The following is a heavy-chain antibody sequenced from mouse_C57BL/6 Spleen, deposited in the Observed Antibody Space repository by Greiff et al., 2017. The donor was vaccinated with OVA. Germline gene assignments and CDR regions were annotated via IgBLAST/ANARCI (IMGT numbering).Heavy chain of an antibody. D-gene: IGHD2-5*01. V-gene: IGHV1-85*01. Sequence: QVQLQQSGPELVKPGASVKLSCKASGYTFTSYDINWVKQRPGQGLEWIGWMYPRDGSNKYNEKFKGKATLTVDTSSSTAYMELHSLTSEDSAIYFCARSGLYSNYYFDYWGQGTTLTVSS. CDR2: MYPRDGSN. CDR1: GYTFTSYD. CDR3: ARSGLYSNYYFDY. J-gene: IGHJ2*01.